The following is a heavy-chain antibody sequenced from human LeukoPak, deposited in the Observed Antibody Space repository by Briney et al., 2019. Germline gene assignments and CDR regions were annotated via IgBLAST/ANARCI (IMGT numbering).Heavy chain of an antibody. V-gene: IGHV3-30*02. J-gene: IGHJ5*01. D-gene: IGHD4-17*01. CDR1: GFSFSDYD. Sequence: GGSLRLSCAASGFSFSDYDMHWVRQAPGKGLEWVTFIRYDGTNTYADSVKGRFIISRDNSRNTLYLQMNSLRTEDTAVYYCAKIDTFDYDTSGRHWLDSWGQGTLVTVSS. CDR3: AKIDTFDYDTSGRHWLDS. CDR2: IRYDGTNT.